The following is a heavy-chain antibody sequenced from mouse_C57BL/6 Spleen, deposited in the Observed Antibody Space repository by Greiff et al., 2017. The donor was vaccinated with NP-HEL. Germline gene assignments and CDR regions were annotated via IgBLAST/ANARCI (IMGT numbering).Heavy chain of an antibody. Sequence: QVQLQQSGAELARPGASVKLSCKASGYTFTSYGISWVKQRTGQGLEWIGEIYPRSGNTYYNEKFKGKATLTADKSSSTAYMELRSLTSEDSAVYFCARSGELGRAWFAYWGQGTLVTVSA. CDR3: ARSGELGRAWFAY. J-gene: IGHJ3*01. D-gene: IGHD4-1*01. V-gene: IGHV1-81*01. CDR2: IYPRSGNT. CDR1: GYTFTSYG.